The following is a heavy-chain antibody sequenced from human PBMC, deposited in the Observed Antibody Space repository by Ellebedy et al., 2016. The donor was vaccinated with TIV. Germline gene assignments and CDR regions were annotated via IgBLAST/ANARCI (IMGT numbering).Heavy chain of an antibody. CDR2: INTYNGDT. D-gene: IGHD2-2*01. V-gene: IGHV1-18*01. CDR1: GYRFTSYA. J-gene: IGHJ4*02. Sequence: ASVKVSCXASGYRFTSYAIHWVRQAPGQGLEWVGRINTYNGDTHYAQSVHGRVTMTRDTSTSTVYLEVRSLRSADTAVYYCARDATAWGYVDYWGQGTLVTVSS. CDR3: ARDATAWGYVDY.